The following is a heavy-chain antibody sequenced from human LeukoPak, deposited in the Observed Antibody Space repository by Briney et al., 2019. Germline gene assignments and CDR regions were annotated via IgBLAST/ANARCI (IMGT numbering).Heavy chain of an antibody. V-gene: IGHV3-74*01. CDR1: GFTFISYW. CDR2: ISTDGSTT. Sequence: PGGSLRLSCAASGFTFISYWMHWVRQAPGKGLVWGSRISTDGSTTNSADSVKGRLTISSDNAKNTLYLQMNSLRAEDTAVYYCVREYSSSSGRAFDIWGQGTMVTVSP. D-gene: IGHD6-6*01. CDR3: VREYSSSSGRAFDI. J-gene: IGHJ3*02.